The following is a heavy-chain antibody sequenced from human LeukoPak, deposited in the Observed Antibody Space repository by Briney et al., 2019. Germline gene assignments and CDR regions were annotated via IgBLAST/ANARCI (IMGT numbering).Heavy chain of an antibody. CDR1: GGSISSGSYY. V-gene: IGHV4-61*02. CDR3: ARDEVLPLI. J-gene: IGHJ3*02. D-gene: IGHD3-10*01. CDR2: IYTSGST. Sequence: SETLSLTCTVSGGSISSGSYYWSWIRQPAGKGLEWIGRIYTSGSTNYNPSLKSRVTISVDTSKNQFSLKLSSVTAAETAVYYCARDEVLPLIWGQGTMVTVSS.